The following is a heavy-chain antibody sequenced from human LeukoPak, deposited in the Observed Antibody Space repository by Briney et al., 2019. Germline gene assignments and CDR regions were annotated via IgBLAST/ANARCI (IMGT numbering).Heavy chain of an antibody. CDR2: IYTSGST. J-gene: IGHJ4*02. V-gene: IGHV4-4*07. Sequence: SETLSLTCTVSGGSFSSYYWSWIRQPAGKGLEWIGRIYTSGSTNYNSSLKSRVTMSVDTSKNQVSLKLSSVTAADTAVYYCATGDGYNSFNYWGQGTLVTVSS. D-gene: IGHD5-24*01. CDR1: GGSFSSYY. CDR3: ATGDGYNSFNY.